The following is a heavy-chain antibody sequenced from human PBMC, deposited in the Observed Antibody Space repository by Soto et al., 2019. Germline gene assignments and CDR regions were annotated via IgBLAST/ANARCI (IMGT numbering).Heavy chain of an antibody. V-gene: IGHV3-30-3*01. CDR1: GFTFSSYA. J-gene: IGHJ5*02. CDR2: ISYYGSNK. D-gene: IGHD4-17*01. CDR3: AREDGDYVLSPLFDP. Sequence: QVQLVESGGGVVQPGRSLRLSCAASGFTFSSYAMHWVRQAPGKGLEWVAVISYYGSNKYYADSVKGRFTISRDNSKNTLYLQMNSLRAEDTAVYYCAREDGDYVLSPLFDPWGQGTLVTVSS.